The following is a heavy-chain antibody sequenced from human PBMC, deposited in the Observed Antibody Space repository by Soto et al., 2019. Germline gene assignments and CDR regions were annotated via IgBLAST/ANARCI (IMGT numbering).Heavy chain of an antibody. J-gene: IGHJ4*02. V-gene: IGHV3-48*01. CDR3: AKSNYGGNSY. CDR1: GFTFSNAW. CDR2: IDPSSTTI. Sequence: PGGSLRLSCAASGFTFSNAWMSWVRQAPGKGLEWISHIDPSSTTIYYADSVKGRFTISRDNSKNTLYLQMNSLRAEDTAVYYCAKSNYGGNSYWGQGTLVTVSS. D-gene: IGHD4-17*01.